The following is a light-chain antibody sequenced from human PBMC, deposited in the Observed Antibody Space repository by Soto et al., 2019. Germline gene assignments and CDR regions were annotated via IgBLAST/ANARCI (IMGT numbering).Light chain of an antibody. Sequence: QSVLTQPPSASGSPGQSVTTSCTGTSSDVGCYNYVSWYQQHPGKAPKLMIYEVSKRPSWVPDRFTGSKSGDSASLTVSVFQAEDEADYYCSSYAGSNTFDYVFGTGTKVTVL. V-gene: IGLV2-8*01. J-gene: IGLJ1*01. CDR2: EVS. CDR3: SSYAGSNTFDYV. CDR1: SSDVGCYNY.